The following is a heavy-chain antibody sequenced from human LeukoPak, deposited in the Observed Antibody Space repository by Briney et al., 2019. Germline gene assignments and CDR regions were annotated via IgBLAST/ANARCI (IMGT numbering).Heavy chain of an antibody. CDR2: MHYSGIT. Sequence: SETLSLTCIVSGGSISSGSHYWGWIRQPPGKGLEWTGSMHYSGITYYNPSLTSRVTISVDTSKNQFSLRLTSVTAADTAVYYCASHYGSGFDYWGQGTLVTVSS. CDR3: ASHYGSGFDY. D-gene: IGHD3-10*01. V-gene: IGHV4-39*01. CDR1: GGSISSGSHY. J-gene: IGHJ4*02.